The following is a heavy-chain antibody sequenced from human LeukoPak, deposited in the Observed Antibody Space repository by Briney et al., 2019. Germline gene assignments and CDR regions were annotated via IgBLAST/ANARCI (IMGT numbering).Heavy chain of an antibody. CDR1: GGTFSSYA. D-gene: IGHD6-6*01. V-gene: IGHV1-69*05. Sequence: ASVKVSCKASGGTFSSYAISWVRQAPGQGLEWMGGIIPIFGTANYAQKFQGRVTITTDESASTAYMELSSLRSEDTAVYYCARAPPPGSSSSNWFDPWGQGTLVTVSS. CDR3: ARAPPPGSSSSNWFDP. CDR2: IIPIFGTA. J-gene: IGHJ5*02.